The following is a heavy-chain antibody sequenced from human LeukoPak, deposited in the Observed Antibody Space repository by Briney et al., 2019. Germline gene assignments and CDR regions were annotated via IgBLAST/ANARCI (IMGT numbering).Heavy chain of an antibody. V-gene: IGHV3-7*04. D-gene: IGHD3-3*01. CDR2: IKEDGSAK. Sequence: HPGGSLRLSCAASGFTFSKFWMSWLRQTPEKGLEWVANIKEDGSAKYYVNSVKGRFTISRDNAKNSLYLQMNSLRAEDTAVYYCAKDDEGYYWGQGILVTVSS. CDR3: AKDDEGYY. CDR1: GFTFSKFW. J-gene: IGHJ4*02.